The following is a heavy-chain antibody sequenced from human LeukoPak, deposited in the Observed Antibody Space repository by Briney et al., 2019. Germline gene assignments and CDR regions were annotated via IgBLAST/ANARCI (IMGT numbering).Heavy chain of an antibody. Sequence: GASLRLSCAASGFTFSSYAMSWVRQASGKGLEWVSAISGSGGSTYYADSVKGQFTISRDNSKNTLYLQMNSLRAEDTAVYYCAKDSTDAFDIWGQGTMVTVSS. CDR3: AKDSTDAFDI. V-gene: IGHV3-23*01. CDR2: ISGSGGST. J-gene: IGHJ3*02. D-gene: IGHD3-3*02. CDR1: GFTFSSYA.